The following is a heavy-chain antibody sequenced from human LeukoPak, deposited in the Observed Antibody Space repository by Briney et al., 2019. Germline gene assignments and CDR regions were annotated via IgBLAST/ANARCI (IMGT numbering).Heavy chain of an antibody. J-gene: IGHJ3*02. CDR3: ARTRRVGATTAFDI. Sequence: PSETLSLTCAVYGGSFSGYYWSWIRQPPGKGLEWIGYIYHSGSTYYNPSLKSRVTISVDRSKNQFSLKLSSVTAADTAVYYCARTRRVGATTAFDIWGQGTMVTVSS. CDR1: GGSFSGYY. V-gene: IGHV4-34*01. D-gene: IGHD1-26*01. CDR2: IYHSGST.